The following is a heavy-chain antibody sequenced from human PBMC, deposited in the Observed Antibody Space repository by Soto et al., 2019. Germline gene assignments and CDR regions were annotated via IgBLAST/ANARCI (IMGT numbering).Heavy chain of an antibody. J-gene: IGHJ4*02. Sequence: GASVKVSCQASGYSFTSYGISWVRQAPGQGLEWMGWISAYNGNKKYAQKLQGRVTMTTDTSTSTAYMELRSLRSDDTAVYYCARGVTPYYFDYWGQGTLVTVSS. V-gene: IGHV1-18*01. D-gene: IGHD4-4*01. CDR2: ISAYNGNK. CDR3: ARGVTPYYFDY. CDR1: GYSFTSYG.